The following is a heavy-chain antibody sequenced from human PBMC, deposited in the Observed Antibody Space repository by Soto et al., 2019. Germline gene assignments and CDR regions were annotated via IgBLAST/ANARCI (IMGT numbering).Heavy chain of an antibody. V-gene: IGHV1-18*01. CDR1: GYTFTSFG. CDR3: ARTDYADAFDV. CDR2: SSTYNGNT. J-gene: IGHJ3*01. D-gene: IGHD4-17*01. Sequence: QVQLVQSGAGVKRPGASVKVSCKASGYTFTSFGISWVRQAPGQGLEWMGWSSTYNGNTDYAQKLQGRVTMTTDTSTRTAYRELRSLRSDDTAVYYCARTDYADAFDVWGQGTMVTVSS.